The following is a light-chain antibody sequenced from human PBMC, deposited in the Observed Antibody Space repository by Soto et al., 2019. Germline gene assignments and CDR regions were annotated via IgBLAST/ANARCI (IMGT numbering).Light chain of an antibody. CDR1: QSVRSNY. CDR3: QQYDKWPYT. Sequence: EIVLTQSPGTLSLSPGERATLSCRASQSVRSNYLAWYQQKPGQAPRLLMYGASSRATGIPDRFRGSGSGTEFTLTISGLQSEDVALYYCQQYDKWPYTFGQGTKVDIK. V-gene: IGKV3-20*01. CDR2: GAS. J-gene: IGKJ2*01.